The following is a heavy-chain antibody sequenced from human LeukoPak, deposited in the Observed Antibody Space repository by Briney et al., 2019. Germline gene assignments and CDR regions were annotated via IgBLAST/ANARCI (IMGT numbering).Heavy chain of an antibody. CDR1: GFTVSSNY. CDR3: ARAPASQQPFDY. V-gene: IGHV3-53*01. CDR2: IYSGGST. Sequence: PGGSLRLSCAASGFTVSSNYMSWVRQAPGKGLEWVSVIYSGGSTYYADSVKGRFTISRDNSKNTLYLQMNSLRAEDTAVYYCARAPASQQPFDYWGQGTLVTVSS. J-gene: IGHJ4*02. D-gene: IGHD6-13*01.